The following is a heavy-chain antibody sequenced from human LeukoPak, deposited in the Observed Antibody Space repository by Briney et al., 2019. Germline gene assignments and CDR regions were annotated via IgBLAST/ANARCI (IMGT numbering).Heavy chain of an antibody. CDR3: ARRADAGNYLMDY. CDR2: INPNSGGT. J-gene: IGHJ4*02. D-gene: IGHD3-10*01. Sequence: GASVKVSCKASGYIXTDYYIHGVRQAPGQGLEWMGWINPNSGGTNYAQKFQGSITMTRDTSISTAYMELSRLTSDDTAVYYCARRADAGNYLMDYWGQGTLVTVSS. V-gene: IGHV1-2*02. CDR1: GYIXTDYY.